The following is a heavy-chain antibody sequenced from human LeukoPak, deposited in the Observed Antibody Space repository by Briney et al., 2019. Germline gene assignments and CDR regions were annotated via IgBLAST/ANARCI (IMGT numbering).Heavy chain of an antibody. D-gene: IGHD3-22*01. CDR2: INGDGSIT. CDR1: GFTFSTYW. J-gene: IGHJ4*02. Sequence: PGGSLRLSCAASGFTFSTYWMHWVRQAPGKGLVWVSRINGDGSITTYADSVEGRFTISRDNAKNMLYLQLDSLTAEDTAVYYCSRGLVGYYHDSSTYPDSWGQGTLVTVSS. CDR3: SRGLVGYYHDSSTYPDS. V-gene: IGHV3-74*01.